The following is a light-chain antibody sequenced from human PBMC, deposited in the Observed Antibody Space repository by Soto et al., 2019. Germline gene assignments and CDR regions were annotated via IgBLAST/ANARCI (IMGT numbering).Light chain of an antibody. J-gene: IGKJ2*01. CDR1: QSLVHSNGHTY. Sequence: DIVMTQTPLSSPVVLGQPASISCKSSQSLVHSNGHTYLTWIQQRPGRPPRLLIYRIFNRFFGVPDRFSGSGAGTEFTLKISAVEAEDVGVYYCLQTTAFPHNFGQGTKLEIK. CDR3: LQTTAFPHN. CDR2: RIF. V-gene: IGKV2-24*01.